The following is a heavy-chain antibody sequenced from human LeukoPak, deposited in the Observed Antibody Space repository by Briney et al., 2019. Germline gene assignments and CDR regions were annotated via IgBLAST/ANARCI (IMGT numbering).Heavy chain of an antibody. CDR1: GYTFTSYG. CDR2: ISAYNGNT. J-gene: IGHJ5*02. Sequence: EASVKVSCKASGYTFTSYGISWVRQAPGQGLEWMGWISAYNGNTNYAQKLQGRVTMTTDTSTSTAYMELRSLRSDDTAVYYCAREDFGAAGTTTSWWFDPWGQGTLVTVSS. D-gene: IGHD6-13*01. CDR3: AREDFGAAGTTTSWWFDP. V-gene: IGHV1-18*01.